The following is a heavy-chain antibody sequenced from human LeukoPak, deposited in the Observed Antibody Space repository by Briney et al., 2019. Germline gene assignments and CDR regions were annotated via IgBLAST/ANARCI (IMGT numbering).Heavy chain of an antibody. V-gene: IGHV1-2*02. CDR3: ARDLGWSSSH. J-gene: IGHJ4*02. D-gene: IGHD6-6*01. CDR2: INPTGGT. CDR1: GYTFTGHY. Sequence: ASVKVSCKASGYTFTGHYMDWVRLAPGQGLEWMGWINPTGGTTYAQKFQDRVTMTRDTSINTAYMELSGLRSDDTAVYYCARDLGWSSSHWGQGTLVTVSS.